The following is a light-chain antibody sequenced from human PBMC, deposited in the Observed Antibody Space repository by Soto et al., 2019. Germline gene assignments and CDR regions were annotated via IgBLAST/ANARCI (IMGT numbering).Light chain of an antibody. V-gene: IGKV1-33*01. CDR3: QQYENLPV. J-gene: IGKJ5*01. CDR1: QSISSY. Sequence: DIHMTRSPSSLSASVGDIVTITFRASQSISSYLNWYQQKPGKAPKLLIYDASILETGVPSRFSGSGSGTDFTFTISSLQTEDIATYYCQQYENLPVFGQGTRLEIK. CDR2: DAS.